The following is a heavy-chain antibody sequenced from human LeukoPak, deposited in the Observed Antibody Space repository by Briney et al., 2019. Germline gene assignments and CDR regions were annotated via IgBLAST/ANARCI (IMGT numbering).Heavy chain of an antibody. CDR1: GGSISSYY. D-gene: IGHD4-23*01. Sequence: SETLSLTCTVSGGSISSYYWSWIRQPPGKGLEWIGYIYYSGSTNYNPSLKSRVTISVGTSKNQFSLKLSSVTAADTAVYYCARDYGGNYEAWGQGTLVTVSS. CDR3: ARDYGGNYEA. J-gene: IGHJ5*02. CDR2: IYYSGST. V-gene: IGHV4-59*01.